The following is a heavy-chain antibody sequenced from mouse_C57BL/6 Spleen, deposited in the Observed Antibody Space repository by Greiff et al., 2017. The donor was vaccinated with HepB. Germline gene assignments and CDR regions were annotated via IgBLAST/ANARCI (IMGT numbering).Heavy chain of an antibody. CDR2: ISSGSSTN. D-gene: IGHD2-5*01. CDR3: ARQSNYVGWYFDV. Sequence: EVQRVESGGGLVKPGGSLKLSCAASGFTFSDYGMHWVRQAPEKGLEWVAYISSGSSTNYYAYTVKGRFTISRDNAKNTLFLQMTSLRSEDTAMYYCARQSNYVGWYFDVWGTGTTVTVSS. J-gene: IGHJ1*03. CDR1: GFTFSDYG. V-gene: IGHV5-17*01.